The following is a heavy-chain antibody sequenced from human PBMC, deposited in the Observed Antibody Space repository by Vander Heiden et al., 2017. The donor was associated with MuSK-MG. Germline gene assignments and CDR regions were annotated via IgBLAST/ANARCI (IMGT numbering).Heavy chain of an antibody. CDR2: ISYDGSNK. CDR1: GFTFSSYA. V-gene: IGHV3-30-3*01. J-gene: IGHJ4*02. Sequence: QVQLVESGGGVVQPGRSLRLSCAASGFTFSSYAMHWVRQAPGKGLEWVAVISYDGSNKYYADSVKGRFTISRDNSKNTLYLQMNSLRAEDTAVYYCASGGGVRYFDWLLTYWGQGTLVTVSS. CDR3: ASGGGVRYFDWLLTY. D-gene: IGHD3-9*01.